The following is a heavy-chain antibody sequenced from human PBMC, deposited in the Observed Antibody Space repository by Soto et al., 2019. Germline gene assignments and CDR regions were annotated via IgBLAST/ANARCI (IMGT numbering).Heavy chain of an antibody. V-gene: IGHV4-31*03. J-gene: IGHJ5*02. Sequence: PSETLSLTCTVSGGSIIIGGYYWSWIRQHPGKGLEWIGYIYYSGSTYYNPSLKSRVTISVDTSKNQFSLKLSSVTAADTAVYYCARDLSTSRFDPWGQGTLVTVSS. D-gene: IGHD2-2*01. CDR2: IYYSGST. CDR1: GGSIIIGGYY. CDR3: ARDLSTSRFDP.